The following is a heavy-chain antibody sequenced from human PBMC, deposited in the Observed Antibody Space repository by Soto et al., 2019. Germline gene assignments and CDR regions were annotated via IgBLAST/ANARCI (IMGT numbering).Heavy chain of an antibody. V-gene: IGHV1-69*02. D-gene: IGHD3-9*01. Sequence: QVQLVQSGAEVKKPGSSVKVSCKASGGTFSSYTISWVRQAPGQGLEWMGRIIPILGIANYAQKFQGRVTITADKSTSTAYMELSSLRSEDTAVYYCARVRYFDWLPKRYYYYGMDVWGQGTTVTVSS. CDR2: IIPILGIA. J-gene: IGHJ6*02. CDR3: ARVRYFDWLPKRYYYYGMDV. CDR1: GGTFSSYT.